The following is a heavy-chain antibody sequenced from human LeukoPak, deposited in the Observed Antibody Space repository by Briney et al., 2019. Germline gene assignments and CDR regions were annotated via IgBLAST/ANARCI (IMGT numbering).Heavy chain of an antibody. V-gene: IGHV3-66*01. CDR1: GFTVSSNY. CDR3: ARDHWKYYFDY. D-gene: IGHD1-1*01. Sequence: GGSLRLSCAASGFTVSSNYMIWLRQAPGKGLEWVSVIYSGGSTYYADSVKGRFTISRDNSKNTHYLQMNSLRAEDTAVYYCARDHWKYYFDYWGQGTLVTVSS. J-gene: IGHJ4*02. CDR2: IYSGGST.